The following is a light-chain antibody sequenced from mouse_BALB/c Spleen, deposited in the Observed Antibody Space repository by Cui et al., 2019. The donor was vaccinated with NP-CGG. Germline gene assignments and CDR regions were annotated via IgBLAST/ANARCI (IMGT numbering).Light chain of an antibody. J-gene: IGLJ1*01. Sequence: QALVTQESALTTSPGETVTLTCSSSTGAVTTSNYANWVQEKPDHLFTGLIGGTNNRVPGVPARFSGSLIGDKAALTITGAQTEDEAIYFCALWYSNHWVFGGGTKLTVL. CDR3: ALWYSNHWV. CDR2: GTN. CDR1: TGAVTTSNY. V-gene: IGLV1*01.